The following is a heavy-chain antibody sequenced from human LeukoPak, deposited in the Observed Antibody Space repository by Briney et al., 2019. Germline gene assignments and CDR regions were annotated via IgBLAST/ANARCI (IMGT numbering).Heavy chain of an antibody. D-gene: IGHD2-2*01. CDR2: IYYSGST. J-gene: IGHJ6*03. CDR3: ARRYCSSTSCSYYYYYYMDV. Sequence: SETLSLTCTVSGGSISSYYWSWIRQPPGKGLEWIGYIYYSGSTNYNPSLKSRVTISVDTSKNQFSLKLSSVTAAGTAVYYCARRYCSSTSCSYYYYYYMDVWGKGTTVTVSS. CDR1: GGSISSYY. V-gene: IGHV4-59*12.